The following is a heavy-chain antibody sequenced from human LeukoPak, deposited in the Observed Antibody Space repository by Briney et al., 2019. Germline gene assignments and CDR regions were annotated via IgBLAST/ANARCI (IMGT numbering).Heavy chain of an antibody. Sequence: PGGSLRLSCAASGFTFSSYGMHWVRQAPGKGLEWVAVISYDGSNKYYAGSVKGRFTISRDNSENTLYLQMNSLRAEDTAVYYCAKYSSSWYVDYWGQGTLVTVSS. CDR2: ISYDGSNK. CDR3: AKYSSSWYVDY. D-gene: IGHD6-13*01. J-gene: IGHJ4*02. CDR1: GFTFSSYG. V-gene: IGHV3-30*18.